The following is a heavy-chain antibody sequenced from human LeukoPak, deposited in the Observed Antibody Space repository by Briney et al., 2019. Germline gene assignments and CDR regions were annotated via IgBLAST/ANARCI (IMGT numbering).Heavy chain of an antibody. V-gene: IGHV3-11*01. Sequence: GGSLRLSCAASGFTFSDYYMSWIRQAPGKGLEWVPYISSSGSTIYYADSVKGRFTISRDNAKNSLYLQMNSLRAEDTAVYYCASLPVSYYYDSSGYYPIWGQGTMVTVSS. D-gene: IGHD3-22*01. J-gene: IGHJ3*02. CDR1: GFTFSDYY. CDR2: ISSSGSTI. CDR3: ASLPVSYYYDSSGYYPI.